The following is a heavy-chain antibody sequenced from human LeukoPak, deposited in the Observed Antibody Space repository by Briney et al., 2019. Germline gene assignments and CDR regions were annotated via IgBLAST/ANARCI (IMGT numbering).Heavy chain of an antibody. D-gene: IGHD3-22*01. CDR1: GFTFNNYV. CDR3: AKAKDYHSGANFDY. CDR2: ISDSGGST. J-gene: IGHJ4*02. Sequence: PGGSLRLSCAASGFTFNNYVMSWVRQAPGKGLEWVSVISDSGGSTYYADSVKGRFTVSRDNSKNTLYLQMNSLRAEDTAVYYCAKAKDYHSGANFDYWGQGTLVTVSS. V-gene: IGHV3-23*01.